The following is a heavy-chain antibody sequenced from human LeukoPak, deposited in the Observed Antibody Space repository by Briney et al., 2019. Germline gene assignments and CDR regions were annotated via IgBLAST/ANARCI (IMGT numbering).Heavy chain of an antibody. CDR2: ISSSSSYI. D-gene: IGHD3-10*01. Sequence: PGGSLRLSCAASGFTFSSYSMNWVRQAPGKGLEWVSSISSSSSYIYYADSVKGRFTISRDNAKNSLYLQMNSLRAEDTAVYYCARVTDMVRGVIHYYFDYWCQGTLVTGSS. J-gene: IGHJ4*02. CDR1: GFTFSSYS. CDR3: ARVTDMVRGVIHYYFDY. V-gene: IGHV3-21*01.